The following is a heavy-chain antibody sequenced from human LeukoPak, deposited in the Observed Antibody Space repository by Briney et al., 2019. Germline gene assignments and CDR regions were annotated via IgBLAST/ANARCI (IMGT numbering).Heavy chain of an antibody. V-gene: IGHV7-4-1*02. CDR3: ARDQYTYYYDSSGYCPFDY. CDR1: GYTFTSYI. D-gene: IGHD3-22*01. Sequence: GASVKVSCTASGYTFTSYILNWVRQAPGQGLECMGWINTNTGNPTYAQGFTGRFVFSLDTSVSTAYLQISSLKAEDTAVYYCARDQYTYYYDSSGYCPFDYWGQGTLVTVSS. CDR2: INTNTGNP. J-gene: IGHJ4*02.